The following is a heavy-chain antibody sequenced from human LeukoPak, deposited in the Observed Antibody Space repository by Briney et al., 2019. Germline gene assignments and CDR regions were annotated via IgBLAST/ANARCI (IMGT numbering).Heavy chain of an antibody. J-gene: IGHJ4*02. D-gene: IGHD3-3*01. V-gene: IGHV4-34*01. CDR1: GGSFSGYY. Sequence: SETLSLTCAVYGGSFSGYYWSWIRQPPGKGLEWIGEINHSGSTNYNPPLKSRVTISVDTSKNQFSLKLSSVTAADTAVYYCARGSSLRTIFGVVTQTCFDYWGQGTLVTVSS. CDR3: ARGSSLRTIFGVVTQTCFDY. CDR2: INHSGST.